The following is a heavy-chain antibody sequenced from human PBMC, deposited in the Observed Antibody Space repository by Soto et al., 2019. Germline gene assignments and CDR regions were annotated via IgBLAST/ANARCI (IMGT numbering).Heavy chain of an antibody. CDR1: GDSVSSNSAA. J-gene: IGHJ6*03. CDR3: ARDNILGYCTNGVCYQAGYYYYYYMDV. Sequence: QSQTLSLTCAISGDSVSSNSAAWNWIRQSPSRGLEWLGRTYYRSKWYNDYAVSVKSRITINPDTSKNQFSLQLNSVTPEDTAVYYCARDNILGYCTNGVCYQAGYYYYYYMDVWGKGTTVTVSS. CDR2: TYYRSKWYN. D-gene: IGHD2-8*01. V-gene: IGHV6-1*01.